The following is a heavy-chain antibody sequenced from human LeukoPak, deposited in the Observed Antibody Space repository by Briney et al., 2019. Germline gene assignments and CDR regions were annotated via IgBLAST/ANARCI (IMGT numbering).Heavy chain of an antibody. Sequence: GGSLRLSCAASGFTFSSYAMSWVRQAPGKGLEWVSAISGSGGSTYYADSVKGRFTISRDNSKNTLYLQMNSLRAEDTAVYYCAKDDRYCSGGSCYSIYWGQGTLVTVSS. J-gene: IGHJ4*02. CDR3: AKDDRYCSGGSCYSIY. D-gene: IGHD2-15*01. CDR2: ISGSGGST. CDR1: GFTFSSYA. V-gene: IGHV3-23*01.